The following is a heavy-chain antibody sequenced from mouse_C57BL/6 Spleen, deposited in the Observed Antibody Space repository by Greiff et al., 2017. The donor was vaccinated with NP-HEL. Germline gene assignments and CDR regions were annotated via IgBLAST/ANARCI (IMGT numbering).Heavy chain of an antibody. CDR2: IWGVGST. CDR3: ASGEESRGFFAY. CDR1: GFSLTSYG. J-gene: IGHJ3*01. V-gene: IGHV2-6*01. Sequence: VKLMESGPGLVAPSQSLSITCTVSGFSLTSYGVDWVRQSPGKGLEWLGVIWGVGSTNYNSALKSRLSISKDNSKSQVFLKMNSLQTDDTAMYYCASGEESRGFFAYWGQGTLVTVSA. D-gene: IGHD3-2*02.